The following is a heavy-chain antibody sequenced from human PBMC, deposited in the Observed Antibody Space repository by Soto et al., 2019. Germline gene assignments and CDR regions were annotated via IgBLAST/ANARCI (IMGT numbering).Heavy chain of an antibody. V-gene: IGHV4-34*01. CDR3: ARWPRLFYYYGMDV. CDR1: GGSFSGYY. Sequence: AETLSLTCAVYGGSFSGYYWSWIRQPPGKGLEWIGEINHSGSTNYNPSLKSRVTISVDTSKNQFSLKLSSVTAADTAVYYCARWPRLFYYYGMDVWGQGTTVTVSS. J-gene: IGHJ6*02. D-gene: IGHD6-6*01. CDR2: INHSGST.